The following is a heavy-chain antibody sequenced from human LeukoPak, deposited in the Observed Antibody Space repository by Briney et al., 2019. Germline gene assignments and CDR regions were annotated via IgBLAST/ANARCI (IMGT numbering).Heavy chain of an antibody. V-gene: IGHV1-46*01. J-gene: IGHJ5*02. CDR1: GYTFTNYY. D-gene: IGHD2-8*01. CDR3: ARADFEGPMVYARWTTKFDP. CDR2: INPSGGST. Sequence: GASVKVSCKAPGYTFTNYYMHWVRQAPGQGLEWMGIINPSGGSTSYAQKFQGRVTITADESTSTAYMELSSLRSEDTAVYYCARADFEGPMVYARWTTKFDPWGQGTLVTVSS.